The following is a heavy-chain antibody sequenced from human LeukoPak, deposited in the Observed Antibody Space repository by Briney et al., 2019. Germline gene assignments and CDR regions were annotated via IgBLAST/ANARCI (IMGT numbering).Heavy chain of an antibody. CDR3: ATVSGSYATDY. J-gene: IGHJ4*02. Sequence: AAVKVSCKVSGYTFTDYYMHWVPQAPGKGLEWMGLVYPEDGETIYAEKLQGRVTITADTSTDTAYMELSSLRSEDTAVYYCATVSGSYATDYWGQGTLVTVSS. CDR1: GYTFTDYY. V-gene: IGHV1-69-2*01. D-gene: IGHD1-26*01. CDR2: VYPEDGET.